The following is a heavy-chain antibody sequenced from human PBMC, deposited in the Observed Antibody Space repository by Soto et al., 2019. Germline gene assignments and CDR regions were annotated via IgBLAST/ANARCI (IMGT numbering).Heavy chain of an antibody. Sequence: GGSLRLSCAASGFTFSSYSMNWVRQAPGKGLEWVSSISSSSSYIYYADSVKGRFTISRDNAQNSLYLKMNSLRAEDTAVYYCASTGSGIYYYYYMDVWGKGTTVTVSS. D-gene: IGHD3-10*01. CDR2: ISSSSSYI. V-gene: IGHV3-21*01. CDR3: ASTGSGIYYYYYMDV. J-gene: IGHJ6*03. CDR1: GFTFSSYS.